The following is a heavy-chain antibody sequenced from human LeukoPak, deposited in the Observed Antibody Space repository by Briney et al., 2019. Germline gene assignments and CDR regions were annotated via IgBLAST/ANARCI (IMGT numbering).Heavy chain of an antibody. V-gene: IGHV4-34*01. J-gene: IGHJ4*02. Sequence: SETLSLTCVVSGGSFSGYYWSWIRQPPGKGLEWIGENGSGGTTHYNPSLKSEVTVSGHASQEQFSLTRTSVAAEDTAVYYCAVDGERWLSRNRGFDYWGQGTLGTVSS. CDR2: NGSGGTT. CDR1: GGSFSGYY. CDR3: AVDGERWLSRNRGFDY. D-gene: IGHD5-24*01.